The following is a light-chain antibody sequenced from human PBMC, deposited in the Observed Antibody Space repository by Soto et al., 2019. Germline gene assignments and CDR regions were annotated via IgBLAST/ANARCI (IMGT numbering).Light chain of an antibody. V-gene: IGLV1-44*01. CDR3: AAWDDSLNGVV. CDR1: SSNIGDNT. Sequence: QSALTQPPSASGTPGQRVTISCSGSSSNIGDNTVNWYQQLPGTAPKLLIHSNNERPSGVPDRFSGSKSGTSASLAISGLQSEDEADYYCAAWDDSLNGVVFGGGTKLTVL. CDR2: SNN. J-gene: IGLJ2*01.